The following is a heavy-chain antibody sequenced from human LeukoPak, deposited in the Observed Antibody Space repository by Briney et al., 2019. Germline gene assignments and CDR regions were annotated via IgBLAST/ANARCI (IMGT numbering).Heavy chain of an antibody. CDR3: ARSKKITMVRGVIIWENDAFDI. J-gene: IGHJ3*02. D-gene: IGHD3-10*01. V-gene: IGHV4-61*05. CDR2: IYYSGST. Sequence: SETLSLTCTVSGGSISSSSYYWGWIRQPPGKGLEWIGYIYYSGSTNYNPSLKSRVTISVDTSKNQFSLKLSSVTAADTAVYYCARSKKITMVRGVIIWENDAFDIWGQGTMVTVSS. CDR1: GGSISSSSYY.